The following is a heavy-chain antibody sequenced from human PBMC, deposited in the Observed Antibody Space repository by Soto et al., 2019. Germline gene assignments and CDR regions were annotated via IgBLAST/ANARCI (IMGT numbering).Heavy chain of an antibody. CDR3: ARHKTNNYDSSGPFEN. CDR2: IYYSGST. D-gene: IGHD3-22*01. V-gene: IGHV4-59*08. Sequence: PSETLSLTCTVSGGSISSYYWSWIRQPPGKGLEWIGYIYYSGSTNYNPSLKSRVTISVDTSKKQFSLTVNSVTAADTAVYYCARHKTNNYDSSGPFENWGQGTPVTVSS. CDR1: GGSISSYY. J-gene: IGHJ4*02.